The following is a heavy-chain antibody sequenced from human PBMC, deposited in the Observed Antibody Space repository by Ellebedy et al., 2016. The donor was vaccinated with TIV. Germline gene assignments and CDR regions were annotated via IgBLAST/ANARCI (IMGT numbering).Heavy chain of an antibody. CDR3: ARDGVRLGMAV. CDR1: GCSISSSPYY. V-gene: IGHV4-39*07. J-gene: IGHJ6*02. CDR2: IFYSGRT. D-gene: IGHD2-21*01. Sequence: MPSETLSLTCTVSGCSISSSPYYWGWIRQRTGKGPEWIGSIFYSGRTYYNPARTSRVTVSVDTSKNQFSLKVSSVPAADTAVYYCARDGVRLGMAVWGQGTTVTVSS.